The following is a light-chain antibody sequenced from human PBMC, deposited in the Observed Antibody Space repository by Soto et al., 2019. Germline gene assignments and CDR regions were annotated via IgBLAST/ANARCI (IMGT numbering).Light chain of an antibody. J-gene: IGLJ1*01. CDR2: EVT. CDR1: KSDVGSYNL. Sequence: QSALSQPASGFGSPGQTIPISCTGNKSDVGSYNLVSWYQQHPGKAPKLMIYEVTKRPSGVSDRFSGSKSGNTASLTISGLQAEDEADYYCCSYASSSTYVFGTGTKVTVL. V-gene: IGLV2-23*02. CDR3: CSYASSSTYV.